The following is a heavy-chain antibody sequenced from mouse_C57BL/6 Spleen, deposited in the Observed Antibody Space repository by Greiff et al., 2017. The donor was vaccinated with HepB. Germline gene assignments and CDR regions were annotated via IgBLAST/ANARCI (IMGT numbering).Heavy chain of an antibody. CDR2: ISDGGSYT. Sequence: EVNVVESGGGLVKPGGSLKLSCAASGFTFSSYAMSWVRQTPEKRLEWVATISDGGSYTYYPDNVKGRFTISRDNAKNNLYLQMSHLKSEDTAMYYCARRAYYGSSYGAMDYWGQGTSVTVSS. CDR1: GFTFSSYA. V-gene: IGHV5-4*03. J-gene: IGHJ4*01. D-gene: IGHD1-1*01. CDR3: ARRAYYGSSYGAMDY.